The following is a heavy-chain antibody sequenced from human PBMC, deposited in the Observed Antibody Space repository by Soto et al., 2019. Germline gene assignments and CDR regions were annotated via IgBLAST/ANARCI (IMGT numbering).Heavy chain of an antibody. J-gene: IGHJ4*02. V-gene: IGHV4-34*01. D-gene: IGHD5-12*01. Sequence: QVQLQQWGAGLLKPSETLSLNCAVTGGSLSGYYWSWIRQPPGKGLEWIGEVKDGGHTNYSPSLRGRVIISSDTSNTQFSLRLNSVTAADTGVYYCARGQEGVVATHWDQGSLVTVSS. CDR1: GGSLSGYY. CDR3: ARGQEGVVATH. CDR2: VKDGGHT.